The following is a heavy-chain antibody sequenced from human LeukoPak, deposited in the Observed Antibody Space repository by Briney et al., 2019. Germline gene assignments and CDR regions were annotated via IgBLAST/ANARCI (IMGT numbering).Heavy chain of an antibody. CDR1: GGSISSGDYY. V-gene: IGHV4-30-4*01. CDR2: IYYSGST. J-gene: IGHJ4*02. CDR3: ARTYDGSGYYYAFDY. Sequence: SETLSLTCTVSGGSISSGDYYWSWIRRPPGKGLESIGFIYYSGSTYYNPSLKSRVTISVDTSKNQFSLKLSSVTAADTAVYYCARTYDGSGYYYAFDYWGQGTLVTVSS. D-gene: IGHD3-22*01.